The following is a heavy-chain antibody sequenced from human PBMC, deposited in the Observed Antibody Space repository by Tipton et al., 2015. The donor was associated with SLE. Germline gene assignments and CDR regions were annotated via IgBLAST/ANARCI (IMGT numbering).Heavy chain of an antibody. CDR1: GGSISSSSYY. D-gene: IGHD2-2*02. Sequence: TLSLTCTVSGGSISSSSYYWGWIRQPPGKGLKWIGSIYYSGSTYYNPSLKSRVTIPVDTSKNQFSLNLSSVTAADTAVYYCARVGLVAPAAISSGVDYWGQGTLVTVSS. V-gene: IGHV4-39*07. J-gene: IGHJ4*02. CDR2: IYYSGST. CDR3: ARVGLVAPAAISSGVDY.